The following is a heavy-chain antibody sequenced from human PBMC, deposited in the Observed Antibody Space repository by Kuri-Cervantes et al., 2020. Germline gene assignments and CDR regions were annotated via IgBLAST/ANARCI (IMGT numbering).Heavy chain of an antibody. Sequence: SCAVSGGSISSGGYSWSWIRQPPGKGLEWIGYIYHSGSTYYNPSLKSRVTISVDRSKNQFSLKLSSVTAADTAVYYCARGYNWNDRGYYFDYWGQGTLVTVSS. CDR2: IYHSGST. V-gene: IGHV4-30-2*01. CDR3: ARGYNWNDRGYYFDY. CDR1: GGSISSGGYS. D-gene: IGHD1-20*01. J-gene: IGHJ4*02.